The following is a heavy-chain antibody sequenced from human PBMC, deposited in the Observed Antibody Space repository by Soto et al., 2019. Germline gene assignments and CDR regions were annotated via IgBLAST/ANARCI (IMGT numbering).Heavy chain of an antibody. Sequence: EVQLLESGGGLVQPGGSLRLSCAASGFTFSSYAMSWVRQAPGKGLEWVSAISGSGGSTYYADSVKGRFTISRDNSENTLYLQMNSLRAEDTAVYYCAKDNSAQSYYYYYYMDVWGKGTTVTVSS. CDR2: ISGSGGST. J-gene: IGHJ6*03. V-gene: IGHV3-23*01. CDR1: GFTFSSYA. D-gene: IGHD4-4*01. CDR3: AKDNSAQSYYYYYYMDV.